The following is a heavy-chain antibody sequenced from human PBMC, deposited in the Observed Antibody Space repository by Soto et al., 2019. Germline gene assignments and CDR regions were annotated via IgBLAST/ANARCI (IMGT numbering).Heavy chain of an antibody. V-gene: IGHV3-23*01. CDR3: AKDPGYSSVVPWFDP. D-gene: IGHD6-19*01. CDR1: GFTFSSYA. CDR2: ISGSGGST. J-gene: IGHJ5*02. Sequence: PGGALRLSCAAWGFTFSSYAMRWVRQAPGKGLELVSAISGSGGSTYYADYVKGRFTISRDNAKTTLYLQMHSLRAEDTAVYYCAKDPGYSSVVPWFDPWGQGTLVTVSS.